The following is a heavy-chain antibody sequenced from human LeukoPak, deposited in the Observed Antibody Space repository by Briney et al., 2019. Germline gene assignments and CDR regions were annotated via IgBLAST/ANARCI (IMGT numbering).Heavy chain of an antibody. CDR1: DGSISSYF. Sequence: ASETLSLTCTVPDGSISSYFRSWIRQPPGKGLEWIGYIYYTGMSNSKPSLKSRVTISMDTSKNQFSLQLSSVTAADTAIYYCARHGRMVIMSKFSTGIDQWGQGTPVTVSS. D-gene: IGHD2-8*01. CDR3: ARHGRMVIMSKFSTGIDQ. J-gene: IGHJ4*02. V-gene: IGHV4-59*08. CDR2: IYYTGMS.